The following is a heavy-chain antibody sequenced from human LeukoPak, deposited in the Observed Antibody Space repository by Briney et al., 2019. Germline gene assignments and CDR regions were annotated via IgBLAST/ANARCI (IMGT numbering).Heavy chain of an antibody. Sequence: PGGSLRLSCAASGFTFSDYYMSWIRQAPGQGLEWVSYISSSGSTIYYADSVKGRFTISRDNAKHSLYLQMNSLRAEDTAVYYCARGYDFWSGYPNMNWFDPWGQGTLVTVSS. V-gene: IGHV3-11*04. CDR2: ISSSGSTI. J-gene: IGHJ5*02. CDR3: ARGYDFWSGYPNMNWFDP. CDR1: GFTFSDYY. D-gene: IGHD3-3*01.